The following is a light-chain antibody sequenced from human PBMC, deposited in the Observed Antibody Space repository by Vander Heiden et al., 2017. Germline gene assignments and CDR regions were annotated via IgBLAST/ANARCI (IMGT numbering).Light chain of an antibody. V-gene: IGLV3-19*01. Sequence: SELTQDHAVSVALGQTVRITCQGDSLRSYYASWYQQKPGQAPVLVIYGKNNRPSGIPDRFSVSSSGNTASLTITGAQAEDEADYYCNSRDSSGNHPFGGGTKLTVL. J-gene: IGLJ2*01. CDR1: SLRSYY. CDR3: NSRDSSGNHP. CDR2: GKN.